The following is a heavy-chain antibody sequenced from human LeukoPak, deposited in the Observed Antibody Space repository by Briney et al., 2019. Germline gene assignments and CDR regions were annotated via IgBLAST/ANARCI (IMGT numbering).Heavy chain of an antibody. Sequence: PGGSLRLSCAASGFTFSGFWMSWVRQAPTKGLEWVANIKYDGSDTRYGDSVKGRFTLARDNANNSLYLQMNSLRAEDTAVYYCLRGGGSFDSWGQGTLVTVCS. CDR2: IKYDGSDT. CDR1: GFTFSGFW. CDR3: LRGGGSFDS. D-gene: IGHD3-16*01. V-gene: IGHV3-7*04. J-gene: IGHJ4*02.